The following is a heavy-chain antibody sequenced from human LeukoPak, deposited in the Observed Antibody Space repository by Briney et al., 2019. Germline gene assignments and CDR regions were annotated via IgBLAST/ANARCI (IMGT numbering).Heavy chain of an antibody. Sequence: PGGSLRLPCAASGFIFSNYAMSWVRQAPGKGLQWVSAFSGSGGSTYYADSVKGRFTISRDNSRNTLYLQMNSLRAEDTAVYYCARSGLSRFGFWGQGTLVTVSS. D-gene: IGHD2/OR15-2a*01. CDR2: FSGSGGST. J-gene: IGHJ4*02. CDR3: ARSGLSRFGF. CDR1: GFIFSNYA. V-gene: IGHV3-23*01.